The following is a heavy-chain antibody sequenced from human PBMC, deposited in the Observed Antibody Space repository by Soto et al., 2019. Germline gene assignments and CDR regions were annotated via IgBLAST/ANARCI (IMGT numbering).Heavy chain of an antibody. J-gene: IGHJ4*02. Sequence: PSETLSLTCLVSGQYIKSNFCWTWIRQHPGKGLEWIGYIYHSGSTFYNPSLKNRVTISVDTSKNQFSLKLSSVTAADTAVYYCARTPDHWGQGTLVTVSS. CDR2: IYHSGST. V-gene: IGHV4-31*03. CDR3: ARTPDH. CDR1: GQYIKSNFC. D-gene: IGHD2-15*01.